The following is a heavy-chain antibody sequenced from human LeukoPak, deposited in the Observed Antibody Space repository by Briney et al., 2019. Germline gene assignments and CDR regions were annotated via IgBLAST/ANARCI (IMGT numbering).Heavy chain of an antibody. D-gene: IGHD3-3*01. CDR2: INPNSGGT. CDR1: GYTFTGYY. CDR3: ARGYRFYDFWSGNNWFDP. Sequence: ASVKVSCKASGYTFTGYYMHLVRQAPGQGLEWMGWINPNSGGTNYAQKFQGRVTMTRDTSISTAYMELSRLRSDDTAVYYCARGYRFYDFWSGNNWFDPWGQGTLVTVSS. V-gene: IGHV1-2*02. J-gene: IGHJ5*02.